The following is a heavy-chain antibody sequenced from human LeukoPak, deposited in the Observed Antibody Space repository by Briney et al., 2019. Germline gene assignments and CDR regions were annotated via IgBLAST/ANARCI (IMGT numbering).Heavy chain of an antibody. D-gene: IGHD6-13*01. J-gene: IGHJ2*01. CDR3: ARTHSSSWEFRYFDL. CDR2: ISAYNGNT. CDR1: GYTFTSYG. V-gene: IGHV1-18*01. Sequence: ASVKVSCKASGYTFTSYGISWVRQAPGQGLEWMGWISAYNGNTNYAQKLQGRVTMTTDTSTSTAYMELRSLRSDDTAVYYCARTHSSSWEFRYFDLWGRGTLVFVSS.